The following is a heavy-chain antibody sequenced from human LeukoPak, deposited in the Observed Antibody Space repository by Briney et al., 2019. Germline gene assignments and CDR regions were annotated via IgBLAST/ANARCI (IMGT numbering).Heavy chain of an antibody. CDR2: IIPIFGTA. CDR1: GGTFSSYA. J-gene: IGHJ5*02. V-gene: IGHV1-69*05. CDR3: ARVPPVNPNWFDP. Sequence: GASVKVSCKASGGTFSSYAISWVRRAPGQGLEWMGRIIPIFGTANYAQKFQGRVTITTDESTSTAYMELGSLRSEDTAVYYCARVPPVNPNWFDPWGQGTLVTVSS.